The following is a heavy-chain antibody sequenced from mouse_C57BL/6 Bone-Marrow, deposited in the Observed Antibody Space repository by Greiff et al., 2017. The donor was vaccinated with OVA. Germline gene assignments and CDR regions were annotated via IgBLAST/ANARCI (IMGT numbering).Heavy chain of an antibody. CDR1: GYTFTSYW. D-gene: IGHD2-3*01. CDR3: ARSNCYYSYYAMDY. J-gene: IGHJ4*01. V-gene: IGHV1-55*01. Sequence: VQLQQPGAELVKPGASVKMSCKASGYTFTSYWITWVKQRPGQGLEWIGDIYPGSGSTNYNEKFKSKATLTVDTSSSTAYMQLSSLTSEYSAVYYCARSNCYYSYYAMDYWGQGTSVTVSS. CDR2: IYPGSGST.